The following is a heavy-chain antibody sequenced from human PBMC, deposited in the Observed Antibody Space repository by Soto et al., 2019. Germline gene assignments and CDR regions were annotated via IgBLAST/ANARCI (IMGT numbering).Heavy chain of an antibody. D-gene: IGHD3-10*01. CDR1: GFNFDDYG. Sequence: EVQLVESGGGVVRPGGSLRLSCVASGFNFDDYGMTWVRQKPGMGLEWICDTNWNGAITNCADSVKGRFTISVDNAKXXXXXXXXXXXXXXXXXXYXARDGGXXXXXXWGQXTLV. J-gene: IGHJ1*01. CDR3: ARDGGXXXXXX. V-gene: IGHV3-20*01. CDR2: TNWNGAIT.